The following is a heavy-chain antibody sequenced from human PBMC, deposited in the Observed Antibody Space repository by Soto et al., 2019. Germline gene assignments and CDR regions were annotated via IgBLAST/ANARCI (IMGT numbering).Heavy chain of an antibody. J-gene: IGHJ1*01. CDR2: INAGNGNT. CDR1: GYTFTSYA. Sequence: ASGKVSCKASGYTFTSYAMHWVRQAPGQRLEWMGWINAGNGNTKYSQKFQGRVTITRDTSASTAYMELSSLRSEDTAVYYCARDSIAARGNFQHWGQGTLVTVSS. CDR3: ARDSIAARGNFQH. V-gene: IGHV1-3*01. D-gene: IGHD6-6*01.